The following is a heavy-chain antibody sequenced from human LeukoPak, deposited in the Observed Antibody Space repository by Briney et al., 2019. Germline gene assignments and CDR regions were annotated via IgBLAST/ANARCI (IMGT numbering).Heavy chain of an antibody. CDR3: ARVWPYGSGWYGYNWFDP. CDR1: GGSFSGYY. D-gene: IGHD6-19*01. J-gene: IGHJ5*02. Sequence: SETLSLTCAVYGGSFSGYYWSWIRQPPGKGLEWIGEINHSGSTNYNPSLKSRVTISVDTSKNQFSLKLSSVTAADTAVYYCARVWPYGSGWYGYNWFDPWGQGTLVTVSS. V-gene: IGHV4-34*01. CDR2: INHSGST.